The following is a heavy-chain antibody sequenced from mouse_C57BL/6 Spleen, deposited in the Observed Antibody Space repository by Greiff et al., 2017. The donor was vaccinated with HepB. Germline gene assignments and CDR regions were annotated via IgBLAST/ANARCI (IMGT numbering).Heavy chain of an antibody. V-gene: IGHV1-62-2*01. Sequence: VQLQQSGAELVKPGASVKLSCKASGYTFTEYTIHWVKQRSGQGLEWIGWFYPGSGSIKYNEKFKDKATLTADKSSSTVYMELSRLTSEDAAVYFCARHEDSEGYSNLYAMDYWGQGTSVTVSS. CDR2: FYPGSGSI. J-gene: IGHJ4*01. CDR1: GYTFTEYT. CDR3: ARHEDSEGYSNLYAMDY. D-gene: IGHD2-5*01.